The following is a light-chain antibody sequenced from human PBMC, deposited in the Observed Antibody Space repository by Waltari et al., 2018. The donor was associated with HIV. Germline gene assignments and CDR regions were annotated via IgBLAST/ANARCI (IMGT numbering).Light chain of an antibody. Sequence: QDVVTQEPSLTVSPGGTVPLTCCSSTGAVTIGHYPYWFQQQPGQAPTTLIFATTSKHAWTPARFSGSLLGNMASLTLSGALPEDEAEYYCLIAYSGARVFGGGTKLTVL. CDR1: TGAVTIGHY. CDR3: LIAYSGARV. V-gene: IGLV7-46*01. J-gene: IGLJ2*01. CDR2: ATT.